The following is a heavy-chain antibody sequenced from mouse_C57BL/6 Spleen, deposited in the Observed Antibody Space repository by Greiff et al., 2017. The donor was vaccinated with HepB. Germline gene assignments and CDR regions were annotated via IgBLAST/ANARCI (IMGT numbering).Heavy chain of an antibody. D-gene: IGHD1-1*01. CDR3: AKDYCSSLFAY. V-gene: IGHV2-3*01. CDR1: GFSLTSYG. J-gene: IGHJ3*01. Sequence: VKLKESGPGLVAPSQSLSITCTVSGFSLTSYGVSWVRQPPGKGLEWLGVLWGDGSTNYPSAIISRLSISNDNSKSQVFLKLNRLQPDDTATYYCAKDYCSSLFAYWGQGTLVTVSA. CDR2: LWGDGST.